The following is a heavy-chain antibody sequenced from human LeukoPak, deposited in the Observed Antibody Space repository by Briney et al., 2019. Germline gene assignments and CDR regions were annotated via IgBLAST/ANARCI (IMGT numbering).Heavy chain of an antibody. J-gene: IGHJ5*02. CDR2: INPSGGST. V-gene: IGHV1-46*01. CDR1: GYTFTSYY. CDR3: ARVPMRYCSGGSCVDNWFDP. Sequence: ASVKVSCKASGYTFTSYYMHWVRQAPGQGLEWMGVINPSGGSTSYAQKFQGRVTMTRDTSTSTVYMELSSLRSEDTAVYYCARVPMRYCSGGSCVDNWFDPWGQGTLVTVSS. D-gene: IGHD2-15*01.